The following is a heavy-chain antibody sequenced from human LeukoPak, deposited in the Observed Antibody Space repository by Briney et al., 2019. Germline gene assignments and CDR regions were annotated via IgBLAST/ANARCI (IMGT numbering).Heavy chain of an antibody. CDR3: ARHGVNQNYDY. D-gene: IGHD2-21*01. CDR1: GGSISSSTYY. V-gene: IGHV4-39*01. Sequence: SETLSLTCTVSGGSISSSTYYWGWIRQPPGKGLEWIGSIYHSGNTYYNPSLKSRVTISLDTSESQFSLKLNFVTAADTAVYYCARHGVNQNYDYWGRGTLVAVSS. J-gene: IGHJ4*02. CDR2: IYHSGNT.